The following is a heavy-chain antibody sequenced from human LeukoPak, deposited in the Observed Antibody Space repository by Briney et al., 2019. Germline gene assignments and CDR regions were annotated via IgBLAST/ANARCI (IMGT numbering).Heavy chain of an antibody. D-gene: IGHD6-13*01. CDR2: ISAYNGNT. CDR1: GYTFTANF. V-gene: IGHV1-18*04. Sequence: ASVKVSCKASGYTFTANFIHWVRQAPGQGLEWMGWISAYNGNTNYAQKLQGRVTMTTDTSTSTAYMELRSLRSDDTAVYYCARDAYSSRPTTNAFDIWGQGTMVTVSS. CDR3: ARDAYSSRPTTNAFDI. J-gene: IGHJ3*02.